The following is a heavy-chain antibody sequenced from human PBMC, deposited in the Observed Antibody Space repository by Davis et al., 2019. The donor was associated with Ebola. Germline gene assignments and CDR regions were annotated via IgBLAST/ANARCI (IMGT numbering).Heavy chain of an antibody. J-gene: IGHJ6*02. D-gene: IGHD3-10*01. CDR1: GFTFSSYS. V-gene: IGHV3-48*02. CDR3: ARDQARYYGSGSYYSHYYYYGMDV. Sequence: PGGSLRLSCAASGFTFSSYSMNWVRQAPGKGLEWVSYISSSSSTIYYADSVKGRFTISRDNAKNSLYLQMNSLRDEDTAVYYCARDQARYYGSGSYYSHYYYYGMDVWGQGTTVTVSS. CDR2: ISSSSSTI.